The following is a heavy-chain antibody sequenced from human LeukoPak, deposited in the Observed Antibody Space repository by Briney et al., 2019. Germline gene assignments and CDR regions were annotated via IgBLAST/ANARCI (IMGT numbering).Heavy chain of an antibody. CDR1: GFTFSSYA. CDR3: VKGMGYCSGSRRPTGGN. Sequence: GGSLGLSCAASGFTFSSYAMHWVRQAPGKGLEWVAVISYDGSNTYYGEFVKGRFTISRDNSKNTVYLQMNSLRAEDTAVYYCVKGMGYCSGSRRPTGGNWGQGTLVIVSS. J-gene: IGHJ4*02. CDR2: ISYDGSNT. V-gene: IGHV3-30*04. D-gene: IGHD2-15*01.